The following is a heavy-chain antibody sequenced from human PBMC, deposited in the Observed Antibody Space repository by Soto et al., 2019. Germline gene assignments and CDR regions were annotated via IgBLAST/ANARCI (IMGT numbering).Heavy chain of an antibody. CDR1: GFPFSSYA. Sequence: GGSLRLSCAASGFPFSSYAMSWVRQAPGKGLEWVSAISGSGGSTYYADSVKGRFTISRDNSKNTLYLQMNSLKIEDTAVYYCTTDSYSTIIIVRFDYWGHGTLVTVSS. D-gene: IGHD3-22*01. CDR2: ISGSGGST. J-gene: IGHJ4*01. V-gene: IGHV3-23*01. CDR3: TTDSYSTIIIVRFDY.